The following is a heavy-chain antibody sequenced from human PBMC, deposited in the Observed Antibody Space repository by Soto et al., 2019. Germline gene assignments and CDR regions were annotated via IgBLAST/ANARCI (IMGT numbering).Heavy chain of an antibody. CDR1: GGSFSGYY. Sequence: PSETLSLTCAVYGGSFSGYYWSWIRQPPGKGLEWIGEINHSGSTNYNPSLKSRVTISVDTSKNQFSLKLSSVTAADTAVYYCARDGALVDYWGQGTLVTVSS. V-gene: IGHV4-34*01. D-gene: IGHD3-10*01. CDR3: ARDGALVDY. J-gene: IGHJ4*02. CDR2: INHSGST.